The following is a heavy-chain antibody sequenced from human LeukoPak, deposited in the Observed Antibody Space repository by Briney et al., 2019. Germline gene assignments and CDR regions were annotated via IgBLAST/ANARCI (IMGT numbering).Heavy chain of an antibody. CDR3: AKDRWLVLQYFQD. CDR1: GFTFSSYA. J-gene: IGHJ1*01. V-gene: IGHV3-30*04. D-gene: IGHD6-19*01. CDR2: ISYDGSNK. Sequence: GGSLRLSCAASGFTFSSYAMHWVRQAPGKGLEWVAVISYDGSNKYYADSVKGRFTISRDNSKNTLYLQMNSLRAEDTAIYYCAKDRWLVLQYFQDWGQGTLVTVSS.